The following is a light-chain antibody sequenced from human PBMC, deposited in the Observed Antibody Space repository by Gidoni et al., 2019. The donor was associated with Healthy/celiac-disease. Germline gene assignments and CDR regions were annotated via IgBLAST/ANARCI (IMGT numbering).Light chain of an antibody. CDR1: RDITKY. Sequence: DIQMTQSPSSLSASVGDRVTITCQASRDITKYLNWYQEKPGKAPKLLIYDASNLQAGVPSRFSGSGSGTHFTFTLSSLLPEDFATYYCQQYDNLPYTFGQGTKLEIK. CDR2: DAS. V-gene: IGKV1-33*01. CDR3: QQYDNLPYT. J-gene: IGKJ2*01.